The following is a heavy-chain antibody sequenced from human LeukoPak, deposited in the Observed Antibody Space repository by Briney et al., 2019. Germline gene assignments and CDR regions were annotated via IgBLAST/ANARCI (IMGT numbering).Heavy chain of an antibody. CDR1: KFTFSSYA. D-gene: IGHD3-22*01. J-gene: IGHJ4*02. CDR2: ISGSGGST. CDR3: AKTKYYYDSSGYTPFDH. Sequence: GGSLRLSCAASKFTFSSYAMSWVRQAPGKGLEWVSAISGSGGSTYYADSVKGRFTISRDSSKNTLYLQMNSLRAEDTAVYYCAKTKYYYDSSGYTPFDHWGQGTLVSVSS. V-gene: IGHV3-23*01.